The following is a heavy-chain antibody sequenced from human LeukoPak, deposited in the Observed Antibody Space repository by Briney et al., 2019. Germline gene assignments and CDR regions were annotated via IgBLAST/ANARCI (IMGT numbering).Heavy chain of an antibody. Sequence: PGGSLRLSCAGFGFIVSSNYMSWVRQAPGKGLEWVSLIYPGGNKFYSDSVKGRFTISRDNAEKSMFLQMDNLRADDTAVYYCARDFGSRSSGTVYYFDYWGQGALVTVSS. CDR1: GFIVSSNY. J-gene: IGHJ4*02. V-gene: IGHV3-66*01. D-gene: IGHD3-10*01. CDR3: ARDFGSRSSGTVYYFDY. CDR2: IYPGGNK.